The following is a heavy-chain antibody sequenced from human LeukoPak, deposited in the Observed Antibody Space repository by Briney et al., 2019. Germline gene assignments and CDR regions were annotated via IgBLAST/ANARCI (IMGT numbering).Heavy chain of an antibody. Sequence: ASVKVSCKASGGTFSSYAISWVRQAPGQGLEWMGRIIPIFGTANYAQKFQGRVTITADESTSTAYMELSSLRSEDTAVYYCASSLGGYNPRDYYYYMDVWGKGTTVTVSS. D-gene: IGHD5-24*01. CDR1: GGTFSSYA. V-gene: IGHV1-69*15. CDR3: ASSLGGYNPRDYYYYMDV. J-gene: IGHJ6*03. CDR2: IIPIFGTA.